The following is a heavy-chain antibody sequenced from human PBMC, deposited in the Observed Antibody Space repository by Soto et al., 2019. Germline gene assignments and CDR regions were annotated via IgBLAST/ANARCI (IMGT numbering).Heavy chain of an antibody. J-gene: IGHJ6*02. V-gene: IGHV4-59*01. Sequence: SETLSLTCTVSGCSISSYYWSWIRQPPGKGLEWIGYIYYSGSTNYNPSLKSRVTISVDTSKNQFSLKLSSVTAADTAVYYCARDTAWFGEYGMEVWGQGTTLTVSS. CDR1: GCSISSYY. D-gene: IGHD3-10*01. CDR2: IYYSGST. CDR3: ARDTAWFGEYGMEV.